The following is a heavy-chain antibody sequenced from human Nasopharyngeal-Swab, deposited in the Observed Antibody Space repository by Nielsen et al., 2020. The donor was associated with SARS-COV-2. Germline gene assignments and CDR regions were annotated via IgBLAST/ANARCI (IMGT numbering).Heavy chain of an antibody. CDR1: GFVFSGSV. D-gene: IGHD4/OR15-4a*01. J-gene: IGHJ4*02. Sequence: GGSLRLSCAASGFVFSGSVIHRVRQASGKGLEWVGRIGDKAHNYATTYAASVKGRFTISRDDSKNTAFLQMDSLNTEDTALYYCTTDYYFDYWGQGTLVTVSS. CDR3: TTDYYFDY. V-gene: IGHV3-73*01. CDR2: IGDKAHNYAT.